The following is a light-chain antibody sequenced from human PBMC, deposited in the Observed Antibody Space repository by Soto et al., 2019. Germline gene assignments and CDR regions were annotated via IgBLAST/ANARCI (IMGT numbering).Light chain of an antibody. CDR3: QVWDSRTVV. CDR2: ADS. CDR1: SIGSKT. Sequence: SYELTQPPSVSVAPGQTARFTCGGNSIGSKTVHWYQQKPGQAPVLVVYADSDRPSGIPERFSGSNSGNTATLTISRVEAGDEADYYCQVWDSRTVVFGGGTQLTVL. J-gene: IGLJ2*01. V-gene: IGLV3-21*02.